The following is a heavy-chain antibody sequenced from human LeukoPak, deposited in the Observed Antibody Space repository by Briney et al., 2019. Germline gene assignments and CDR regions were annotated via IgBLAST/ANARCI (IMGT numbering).Heavy chain of an antibody. Sequence: GASVKASCKASGGTFSSYAISWVRQAPGQGLEWMGGIIPIFGTANYAQKFQGRVTITADESTSTAYMELSSLRSEDTAVYYCARDYTTGLLNWFDPWGQGTLVTVSS. CDR3: ARDYTTGLLNWFDP. D-gene: IGHD4-17*01. J-gene: IGHJ5*02. CDR1: GGTFSSYA. CDR2: IIPIFGTA. V-gene: IGHV1-69*13.